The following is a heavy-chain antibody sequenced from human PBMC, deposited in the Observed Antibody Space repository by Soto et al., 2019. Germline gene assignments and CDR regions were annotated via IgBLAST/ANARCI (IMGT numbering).Heavy chain of an antibody. V-gene: IGHV1-18*01. CDR3: ARDRDWNLDY. D-gene: IGHD2-21*02. CDR2: ISTDKGNT. CDR1: GYSFTTYG. Sequence: ASVKVSCKASGYSFTTYGMTWVRQAPGQGLEWMGWISTDKGNTKYAQNFQSRATLTTDTSTSTAYMELRSLRSDDTAVYYCARDRDWNLDYWGQGTLVTVSS. J-gene: IGHJ4*02.